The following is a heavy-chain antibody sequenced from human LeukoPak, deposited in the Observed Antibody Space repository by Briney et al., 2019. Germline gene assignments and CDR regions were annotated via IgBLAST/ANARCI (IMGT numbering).Heavy chain of an antibody. CDR3: ATYTRHCSGGTCYSIDY. CDR1: GDSISSYH. CDR2: VYYSGST. D-gene: IGHD2-15*01. J-gene: IGHJ4*02. V-gene: IGHV4-59*08. Sequence: PSETLSLTCTVSGDSISSYHWTWIRQPPGRGREWIGYVYYSGSTNYNPSLKSRVAISLDTSNNQFSLKLTSVTAADTAIYYCATYTRHCSGGTCYSIDYWGQGTLVTVSS.